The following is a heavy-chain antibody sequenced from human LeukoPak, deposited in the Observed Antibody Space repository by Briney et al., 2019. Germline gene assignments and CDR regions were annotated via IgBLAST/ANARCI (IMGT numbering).Heavy chain of an antibody. D-gene: IGHD3-10*01. V-gene: IGHV3-23*01. J-gene: IGHJ4*02. CDR2: ISGSGGST. CDR1: GLTFSSYA. Sequence: GGSLRLSCAASGLTFSSYAMNWVRQAPGKGLEWVSGISGSGGSTNYADSVKGRFTISRDNSKNTLYLQMNSLIADATAVYYCAKGRYSGSGNLFDYWGQGTLVTVSS. CDR3: AKGRYSGSGNLFDY.